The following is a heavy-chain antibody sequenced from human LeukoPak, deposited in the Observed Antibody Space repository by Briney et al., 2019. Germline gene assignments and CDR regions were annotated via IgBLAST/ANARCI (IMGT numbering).Heavy chain of an antibody. Sequence: GGSLRLSCAASGFTFSSYSMNWVRQAPGKGLEWVSSISSSSSYIYYADSVKGRFTISRDNAKNSLYLQMNSLRAEDTAVYYCARVDRGYSGYGPFLNWGQGTLVTVSS. J-gene: IGHJ4*02. CDR2: ISSSSSYI. D-gene: IGHD5-12*01. V-gene: IGHV3-21*01. CDR3: ARVDRGYSGYGPFLN. CDR1: GFTFSSYS.